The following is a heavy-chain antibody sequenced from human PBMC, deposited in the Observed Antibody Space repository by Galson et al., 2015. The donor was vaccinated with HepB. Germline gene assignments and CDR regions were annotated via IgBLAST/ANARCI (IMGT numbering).Heavy chain of an antibody. CDR1: GGTLSSYA. CDR2: IIPIFGTA. CDR3: ARGDIEVVPAAILWYYYGMDV. D-gene: IGHD2-2*02. V-gene: IGHV1-69*13. Sequence: SVKVSCKASGGTLSSYAISWVRQAPGQGLEWMGGIIPIFGTANYAQKFQGRVTITADESTSTAYMELSSLRSEDTAVYYCARGDIEVVPAAILWYYYGMDVWGRGTTVTVSS. J-gene: IGHJ6*02.